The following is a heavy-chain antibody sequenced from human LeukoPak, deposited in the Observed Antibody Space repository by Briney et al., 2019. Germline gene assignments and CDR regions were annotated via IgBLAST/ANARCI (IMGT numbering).Heavy chain of an antibody. CDR2: ISGSGGST. CDR3: AKGPHYDFWSGYLDY. D-gene: IGHD3-3*01. CDR1: GFTFSDYY. J-gene: IGHJ4*02. Sequence: QSGGSLRLSCAASGFTFSDYYMSWVRQAPGKGLEWVSAISGSGGSTYYADSVKGRFTISRDNSKNTLYLQMNSLRAEDTAVYYCAKGPHYDFWSGYLDYWGQGTLVTVSS. V-gene: IGHV3-23*01.